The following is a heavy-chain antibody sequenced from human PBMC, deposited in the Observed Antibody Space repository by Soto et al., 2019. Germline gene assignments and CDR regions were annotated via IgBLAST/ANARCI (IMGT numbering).Heavy chain of an antibody. Sequence: GTSVKVSSKVSGYTLTELSMHSVRHAPGKGLEWMGGFDPEDGETIYAQKFQGRVTMTEDTSTDTAYMELSSLRSEDTAVYYCATLGSYGYFPDSCGQGTLVTVSS. V-gene: IGHV1-24*01. J-gene: IGHJ4*02. CDR3: ATLGSYGYFPDS. CDR2: FDPEDGET. CDR1: GYTLTELS. D-gene: IGHD5-18*01.